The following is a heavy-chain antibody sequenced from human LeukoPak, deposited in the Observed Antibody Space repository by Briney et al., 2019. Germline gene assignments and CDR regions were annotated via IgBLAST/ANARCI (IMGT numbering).Heavy chain of an antibody. J-gene: IGHJ4*02. CDR2: IYYTGSN. V-gene: IGHV4-39*07. CDR3: TAEKNGSPHY. CDR1: RGSVSNSTYY. Sequence: SETLSLTCTVFRGSVSNSTYYWSWVRQPPGKGLEWIAIIYYTGSNYYNPSLKSRVTISLDMSKNEFFLTMTSVTAADTAVYFCTAEKNGSPHYWGQGTQVTVSS. D-gene: IGHD2-8*01.